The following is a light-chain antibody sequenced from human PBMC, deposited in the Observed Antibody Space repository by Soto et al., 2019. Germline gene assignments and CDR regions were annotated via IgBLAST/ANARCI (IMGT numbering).Light chain of an antibody. CDR1: QSVSSSY. CDR2: GAS. CDR3: QQRSNWPPT. J-gene: IGKJ4*01. V-gene: IGKV3D-20*02. Sequence: EVVLTLSPGALSLSPGERATLSCRASQSVSSSYLAWYQQKPGQAPRLLIYGASSRATGIPDRFSGSGSGTDFSLTISRLEPEDFAVYYCQQRSNWPPTFGGGTKVDI.